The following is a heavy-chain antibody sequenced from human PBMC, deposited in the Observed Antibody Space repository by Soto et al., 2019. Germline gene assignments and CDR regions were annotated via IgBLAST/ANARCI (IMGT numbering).Heavy chain of an antibody. V-gene: IGHV4-31*03. D-gene: IGHD4-17*01. CDR2: IYYSGTT. Sequence: QVQLQESGPGLVKPSQTLSLTCTVSGDSISSGAYYWTWIRQHPGKGLEWIGYIYYSGTTYYNPSLKSRVTISIDTSKNQFSLNLSSVTAADPAVYYCARDFRDNGDSKGGDYWGQGALVTVSS. CDR1: GDSISSGAYY. J-gene: IGHJ4*02. CDR3: ARDFRDNGDSKGGDY.